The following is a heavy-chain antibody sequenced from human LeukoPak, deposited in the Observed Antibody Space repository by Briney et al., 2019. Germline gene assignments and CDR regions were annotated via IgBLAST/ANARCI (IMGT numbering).Heavy chain of an antibody. V-gene: IGHV4-31*03. CDR2: IYYSGST. CDR1: GGSISSGGYY. J-gene: IGHJ5*02. Sequence: SQTLSLTCTVSGGSISSGGYYWSWIRQHPGKGLEWIGYIYYSGSTYYNPSPKSRVTISVDTSKNQFSLKLSSVTAADTAVYYCAREKRYDYSNSAYNWFDPWGQGTLVTVSS. D-gene: IGHD4-11*01. CDR3: AREKRYDYSNSAYNWFDP.